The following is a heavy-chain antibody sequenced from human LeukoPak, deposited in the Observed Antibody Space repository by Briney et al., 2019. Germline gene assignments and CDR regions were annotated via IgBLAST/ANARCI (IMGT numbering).Heavy chain of an antibody. J-gene: IGHJ6*03. D-gene: IGHD3-10*01. CDR3: ARGPSITMIRGGQWYYYMDV. V-gene: IGHV1-46*01. CDR2: INPSGGST. CDR1: GYTFSGHY. Sequence: ASVKVSCKASGYTFSGHYVHWIRQAPGQGLEWMGIINPSGGSTNYAQKFQGRVTMTRDTSTNTVYMELSSLRSEDTAVYYCARGPSITMIRGGQWYYYMDVWGKGTTVTISS.